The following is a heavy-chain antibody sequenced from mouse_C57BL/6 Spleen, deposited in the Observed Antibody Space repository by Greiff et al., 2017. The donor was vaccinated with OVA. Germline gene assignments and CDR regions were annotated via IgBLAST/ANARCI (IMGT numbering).Heavy chain of an antibody. Sequence: QVQLQQPGAELVKPGASVKLSCKASGYTFTSYWMHWVKQRPGQGLEWIGMIHPNSGSTNYNEKFKSKATLTVDKSSSTAYMQLSILTSEDSAVYYCARESLGWFAYWGQGTLVTVSA. CDR2: IHPNSGST. CDR3: ARESLGWFAY. J-gene: IGHJ3*01. CDR1: GYTFTSYW. D-gene: IGHD4-1*01. V-gene: IGHV1-64*01.